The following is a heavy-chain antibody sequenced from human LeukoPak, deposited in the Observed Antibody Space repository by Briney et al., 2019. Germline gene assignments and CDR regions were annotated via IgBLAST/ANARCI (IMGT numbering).Heavy chain of an antibody. Sequence: GGSLRLSCAASGFTFSSYEMNWVRQAPGKGLEWVSYISSSGTTIYSADSVKGRFTISRDNAKNSLYLQMNSLRAEDTAVYYCARDGGWGSLDYWGQGTLVTVSS. V-gene: IGHV3-48*03. D-gene: IGHD6-19*01. CDR1: GFTFSSYE. CDR3: ARDGGWGSLDY. CDR2: ISSSGTTI. J-gene: IGHJ4*02.